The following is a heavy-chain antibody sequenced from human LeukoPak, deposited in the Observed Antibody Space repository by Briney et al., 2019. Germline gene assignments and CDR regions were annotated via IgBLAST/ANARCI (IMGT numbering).Heavy chain of an antibody. CDR3: ARQGSGGRAFDI. J-gene: IGHJ3*02. CDR2: IYSSGST. V-gene: IGHV4-59*08. Sequence: SETLSLTCIVSGGSISSYYWSWIRQPPGKGLEWIGYIYSSGSTNSNPSLKSRVTISVDTSKSQFSLKMTSVTAADTAVYYCARQGSGGRAFDIWGQGTMVTVSS. CDR1: GGSISSYY. D-gene: IGHD1-26*01.